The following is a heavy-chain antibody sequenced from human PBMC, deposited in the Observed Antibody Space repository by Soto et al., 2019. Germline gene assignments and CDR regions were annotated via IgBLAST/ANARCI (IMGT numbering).Heavy chain of an antibody. D-gene: IGHD2-2*01. Sequence: QVQLQQWGAGLLKPSETLSLTCAVYGGSFSGYYWSWIRQPPGKWLEWIGEINHSGSTNYNPSLKSRVTISVDTSKNQFSLKLSSVTAADTAVYYCASRSGVQLLLSYYFDYWGQGTLVTVSS. CDR3: ASRSGVQLLLSYYFDY. V-gene: IGHV4-34*01. J-gene: IGHJ4*02. CDR2: INHSGST. CDR1: GGSFSGYY.